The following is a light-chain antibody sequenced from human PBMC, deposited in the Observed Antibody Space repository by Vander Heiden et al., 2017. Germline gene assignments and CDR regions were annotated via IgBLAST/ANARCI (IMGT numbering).Light chain of an antibody. CDR2: GKN. J-gene: IGLJ2*01. CDR1: SLRSYY. V-gene: IGLV3-19*01. CDR3: NSRDSSGNLVV. Sequence: SSELTQDPAVSVALVQTVRTTCQGDSLRSYYASWYQQKPGQAPVLVIYGKNNRPSGIPDRFSGSSSGNTASLTITGAQAEDEADYYCNSRDSSGNLVVFGGGTKLTVL.